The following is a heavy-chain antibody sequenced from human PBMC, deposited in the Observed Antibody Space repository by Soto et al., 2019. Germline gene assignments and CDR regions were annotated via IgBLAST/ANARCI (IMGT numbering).Heavy chain of an antibody. J-gene: IGHJ4*02. CDR2: ISSTTNYI. Sequence: GSLRLSCAASGFTFTRHSMNWVRQAPGKGLEWVSSISSTTNYIYYGDSMKGRFTISRDNAKNSLYLEMNSLRAEDTAVYYCARESEDLTSNFDYWGQGTLVTVSS. V-gene: IGHV3-21*06. CDR3: ARESEDLTSNFDY. CDR1: GFTFTRHS.